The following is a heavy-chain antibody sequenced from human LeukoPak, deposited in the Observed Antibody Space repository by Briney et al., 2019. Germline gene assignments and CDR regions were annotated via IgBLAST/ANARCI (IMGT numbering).Heavy chain of an antibody. CDR1: GGSLSSGSYY. D-gene: IGHD2-2*01. J-gene: IGHJ5*02. V-gene: IGHV4-61*02. Sequence: SETLSLTCTVSGGSLSSGSYYWRWVRQPAGRGREWIGRIYTSGSTNYNPSLKSRVTISVDTSKNQFPLKLSSVTAADTAVYYCAREALVVVPAATYNWFDPWGQGTLVTVSS. CDR2: IYTSGST. CDR3: AREALVVVPAATYNWFDP.